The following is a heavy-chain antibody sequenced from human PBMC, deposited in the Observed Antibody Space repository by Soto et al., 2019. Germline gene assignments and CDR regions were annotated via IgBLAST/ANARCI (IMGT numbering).Heavy chain of an antibody. CDR3: ARGYGRLDP. D-gene: IGHD2-15*01. CDR1: GGSFSGYY. CDR2: INHSGST. Sequence: PSETLSLTCAVYGGSFSGYYWSWIRQPPGKGLEWIGEINHSGSTNYNPSLKSRVTISVDTSKNQFSLKLSSVTAADTAVYYCARGYGRLDPWGQGTLVTVSS. J-gene: IGHJ5*02. V-gene: IGHV4-34*01.